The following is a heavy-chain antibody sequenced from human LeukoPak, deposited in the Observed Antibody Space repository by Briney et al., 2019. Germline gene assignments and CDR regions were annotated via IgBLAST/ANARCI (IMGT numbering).Heavy chain of an antibody. V-gene: IGHV4-39*07. CDR3: ARDPRYSSSWFPNWFDP. Sequence: GSLRLSCAASGFTVSNNYMSWVRQPPGKGLEWIGSIYYSGSTYYNPSPKSRVTISVDTSKNQFSLKLSSVTAADTAVYYCARDPRYSSSWFPNWFDPWGQGTLVTVSS. CDR2: IYYSGST. D-gene: IGHD6-13*01. CDR1: GFTVSNNY. J-gene: IGHJ5*02.